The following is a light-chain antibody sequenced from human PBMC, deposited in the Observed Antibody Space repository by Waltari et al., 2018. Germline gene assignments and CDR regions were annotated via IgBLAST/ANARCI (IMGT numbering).Light chain of an antibody. J-gene: IGLJ3*02. CDR2: EGS. Sequence: QSALTQPASVSGSPGQSITISSTGTSSDVGRSNLVSRYQQHPGKAPKPMIYEGSKRPSGVSNRFSGSKSGNTASLTISGLQAEDEADYYCCSYAGSSTSWVFGGGTKLTVL. CDR1: SSDVGRSNL. CDR3: CSYAGSSTSWV. V-gene: IGLV2-23*01.